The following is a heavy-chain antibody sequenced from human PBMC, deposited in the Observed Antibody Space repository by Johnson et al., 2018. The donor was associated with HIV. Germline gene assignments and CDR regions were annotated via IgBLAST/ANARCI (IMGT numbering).Heavy chain of an antibody. V-gene: IGHV3-74*01. CDR2: ISPDESKT. D-gene: IGHD1-26*01. Sequence: VQLVESGGDLVQPGGSLRLSCVASGFSFSNYWMHWVRQAPGKGPVWVSRISPDESKTDYADSVKGRFTISRDNAKNTLHLQMNSLRGDDTAVYYCARGGRYSESVNDAHDIWGQGTKVTVSS. CDR3: ARGGRYSESVNDAHDI. CDR1: GFSFSNYW. J-gene: IGHJ3*02.